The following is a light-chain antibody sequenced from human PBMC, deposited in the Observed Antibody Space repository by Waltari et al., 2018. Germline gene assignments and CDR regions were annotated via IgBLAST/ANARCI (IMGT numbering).Light chain of an antibody. CDR1: QDISNY. Sequence: DIQMTQSPSSLSASVGDRVTLTCQASQDISNYLNWYQQKPGKAPKLLIYDASNLETGVPSRFSGSGSGTDFTFTISSLQPEDIATYYCQQYDNLGFTFGPGTKVDIK. J-gene: IGKJ3*01. V-gene: IGKV1-33*01. CDR2: DAS. CDR3: QQYDNLGFT.